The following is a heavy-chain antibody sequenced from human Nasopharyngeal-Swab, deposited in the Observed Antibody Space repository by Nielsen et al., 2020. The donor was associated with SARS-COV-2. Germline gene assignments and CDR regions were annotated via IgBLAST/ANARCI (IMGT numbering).Heavy chain of an antibody. V-gene: IGHV4-34*01. CDR3: ARGGRTTNWFDP. J-gene: IGHJ5*02. CDR2: INHSGST. Sequence: GSLRLSCAVYGGSFSGYYWSWIRQPPGKGLEWIGEINHSGSTNYNPSLKSRVTISVDTSKNQFSLKLSSVTAADTAVYYCARGGRTTNWFDPWGQGTLVTVSS. CDR1: GGSFSGYY. D-gene: IGHD1-1*01.